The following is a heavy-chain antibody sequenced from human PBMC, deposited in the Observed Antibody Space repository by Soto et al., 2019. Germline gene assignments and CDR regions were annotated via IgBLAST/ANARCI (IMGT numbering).Heavy chain of an antibody. J-gene: IGHJ4*02. D-gene: IGHD6-19*01. CDR1: GFTFSSYA. CDR2: ISGGGGST. Sequence: EVQLLESGGGLVQPGGSLRLSCAASGFTFSSYAMSWVRQAPGKGLEWVSAISGGGGSTYYADSVKGRFTISRDNSKSTLYLQMNSLRAEDTAVYYCAKGNKAVAAPFDYWGQGTLVTVSS. CDR3: AKGNKAVAAPFDY. V-gene: IGHV3-23*01.